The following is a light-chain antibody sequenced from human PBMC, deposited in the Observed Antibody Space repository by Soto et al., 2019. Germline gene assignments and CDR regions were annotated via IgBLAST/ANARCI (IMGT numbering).Light chain of an antibody. CDR3: QQSAGIPYT. CDR2: VTS. Sequence: DIQMTQSPSSVSASVGDRVTITCRATQGLSGSLAWYQQKPGKAPKLLISVTSRLQSGVPSRFSGSASGTDFTLTIDTLQPEDLATYYCQQSAGIPYTFGQGTKAEIK. J-gene: IGKJ2*01. CDR1: QGLSGS. V-gene: IGKV1-12*01.